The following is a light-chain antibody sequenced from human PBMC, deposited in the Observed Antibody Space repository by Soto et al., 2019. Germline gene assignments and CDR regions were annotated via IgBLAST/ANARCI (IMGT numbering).Light chain of an antibody. CDR1: SSDIGGYRY. J-gene: IGLJ1*01. Sequence: QSVLTQPRSVSGSPGQSVTISCTGTSSDIGGYRYVSWYQQHPGKVPKLIIYGVINRPSGVPDRFSASKSGNAASLTISGLQAEDEADYYCCSYAGSYSYVFGSGTKVT. CDR2: GVI. V-gene: IGLV2-11*01. CDR3: CSYAGSYSYV.